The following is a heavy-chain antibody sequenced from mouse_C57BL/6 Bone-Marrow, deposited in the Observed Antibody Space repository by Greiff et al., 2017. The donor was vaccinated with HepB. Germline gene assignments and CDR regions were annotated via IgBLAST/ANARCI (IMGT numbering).Heavy chain of an antibody. D-gene: IGHD4-1*01. CDR2: SRNKANDYTT. J-gene: IGHJ4*01. CDR1: GFTFSDFY. CDR3: ARDLLTLGAMDY. V-gene: IGHV7-1*01. Sequence: EVKLMESGGGLVQSGRSLRLSCATSGFTFSDFYMEWVRQAPGKGLEWIAASRNKANDYTTEYSASVKGRFIVSRDTSQSILYLQMNALRAEDTAIYYCARDLLTLGAMDYWGQGTSVTVSS.